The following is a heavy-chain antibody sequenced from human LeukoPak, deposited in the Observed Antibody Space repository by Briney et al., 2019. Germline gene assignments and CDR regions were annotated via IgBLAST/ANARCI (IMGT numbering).Heavy chain of an antibody. CDR2: ISSSSSYI. D-gene: IGHD2-15*01. J-gene: IGHJ3*02. V-gene: IGHV3-21*01. CDR3: ARAAKEAAYRAYHAFDI. Sequence: GGSLRLSCAASGFTFSSYSMNWVRQAPGKGLEWVSSISSSSSYIYYADSVKGRFTISRDNAKNSLYLQMNSLRAEDTAVYYCARAAKEAAYRAYHAFDIWGQGTMVTVSS. CDR1: GFTFSSYS.